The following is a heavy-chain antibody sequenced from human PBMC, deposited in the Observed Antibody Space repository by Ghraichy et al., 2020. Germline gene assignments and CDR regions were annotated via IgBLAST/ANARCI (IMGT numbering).Heavy chain of an antibody. J-gene: IGHJ4*02. CDR1: GFTFSNAW. CDR2: INSKTDGGTT. V-gene: IGHV3-15*01. Sequence: LSLTCAASGFTFSNAWMSWVRQAPGKGLEWVGRINSKTDGGTTDYAAPVKGRFTISRDDSKNTLYLQMNSLKTEDTAVYYCTTAAYYYDSSGYYSVDYWGQGTLVTVTS. D-gene: IGHD3-22*01. CDR3: TTAAYYYDSSGYYSVDY.